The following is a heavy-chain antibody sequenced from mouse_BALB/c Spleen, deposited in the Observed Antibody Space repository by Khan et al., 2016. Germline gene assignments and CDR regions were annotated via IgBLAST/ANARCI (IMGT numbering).Heavy chain of an antibody. D-gene: IGHD1-3*01. Sequence: VQLKESGPGLVKPSQSLSLTCTVTGYSITSDYAWNWIRQFPGNKLEWMGYISYSGSTSYNPSLKSRISITRDTSKNQFFLQLNSVTTEDTATYDCASNYYFDYWGQGTTLTVSS. CDR3: ASNYYFDY. CDR1: GYSITSDYA. V-gene: IGHV3-2*02. J-gene: IGHJ2*01. CDR2: ISYSGST.